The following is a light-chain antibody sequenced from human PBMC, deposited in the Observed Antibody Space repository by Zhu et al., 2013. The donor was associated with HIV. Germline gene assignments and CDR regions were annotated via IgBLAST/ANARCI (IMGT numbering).Light chain of an antibody. CDR3: QQYGGSPLFT. CDR2: DAS. CDR1: QSVNSD. J-gene: IGKJ3*01. V-gene: IGKV3-20*01. Sequence: IVLTQFPATLSLSPGERVILSCRASQSVNSDIAWYQHRPGQAPRLLMFDASKRATGVPARFSGSGSGTDFTLTISRLEPEDFAVYYCQQYGGSPLFTFGPGTKVDIK.